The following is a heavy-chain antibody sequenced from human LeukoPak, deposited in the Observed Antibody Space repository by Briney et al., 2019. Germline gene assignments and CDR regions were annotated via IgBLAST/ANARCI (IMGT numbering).Heavy chain of an antibody. CDR2: INGDGNST. CDR1: GFIFNNYW. CDR3: TRQWHTPSDY. J-gene: IGHJ4*02. D-gene: IGHD6-19*01. V-gene: IGHV3-74*01. Sequence: GGSLRLSCAASGFIFNNYWMHWVRQTPGEGPLWLSRINGDGNSTSYANSVQGRFIISRDSAKNTLYLQMNSLRAGDTAVYYCTRQWHTPSDYWGQGTLVTVSS.